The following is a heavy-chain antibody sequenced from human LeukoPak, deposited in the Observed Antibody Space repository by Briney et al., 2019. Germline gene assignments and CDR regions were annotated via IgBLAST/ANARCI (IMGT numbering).Heavy chain of an antibody. CDR3: ARANYYYYYMDV. CDR2: IYYSGST. Sequence: SETLSLTCTVSGGSISGSSYYWGWIRQPPGKGLEWIGSIYYSGSTYYNQSPKSRVTISVDTSKNQFSLKLSSVTAADTAVYYCARANYYYYYMDVWGKGTTVTVSS. CDR1: GGSISGSSYY. J-gene: IGHJ6*03. V-gene: IGHV4-39*07.